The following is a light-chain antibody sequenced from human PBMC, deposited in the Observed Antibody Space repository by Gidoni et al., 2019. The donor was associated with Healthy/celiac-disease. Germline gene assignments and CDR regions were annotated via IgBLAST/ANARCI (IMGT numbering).Light chain of an antibody. CDR3: QVWDSSSDHWV. CDR1: NIGSKS. V-gene: IGLV3-21*02. J-gene: IGLJ3*02. Sequence: SYVLTQPPSVSVAPGQTARLTCGGNNIGSKSVHWYQQQPGKAPVLVVYEYSDRPSGIPELFSGSNSGNTATLTISRVEAGDEADYYCQVWDSSSDHWVFGGGTKLTVL. CDR2: EYS.